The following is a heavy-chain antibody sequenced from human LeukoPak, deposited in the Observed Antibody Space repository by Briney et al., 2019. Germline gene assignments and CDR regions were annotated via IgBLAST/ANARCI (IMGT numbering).Heavy chain of an antibody. CDR3: SRGREYYYYYGMDV. CDR2: ISYDGSNK. V-gene: IGHV3-30-3*01. Sequence: GGSLRLSCAASGFTFSSYAMHWVRQAPGKGLEWVAVISYDGSNKYYADSVKGRFTISRDNSKNTLYLQMNSLRAEDTAVYYCSRGREYYYYYGMDVWGQETTATVSS. D-gene: IGHD3-10*01. CDR1: GFTFSSYA. J-gene: IGHJ6*02.